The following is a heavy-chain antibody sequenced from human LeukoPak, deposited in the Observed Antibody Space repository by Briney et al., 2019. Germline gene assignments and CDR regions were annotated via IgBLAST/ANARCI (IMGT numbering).Heavy chain of an antibody. CDR2: IYSGGST. Sequence: PGGSLRLSCAASGFTVSSNYMSWVRQAPGKGLEWVSFIYSGGSTYYADSVKGRFTISRDNAKNSLYLQMNSLRAEDTAVYYCARGPTVVPSRGEHNWFDPWGQGTLVTVSS. CDR3: ARGPTVVPSRGEHNWFDP. CDR1: GFTVSSNY. J-gene: IGHJ5*02. V-gene: IGHV3-53*01. D-gene: IGHD4-23*01.